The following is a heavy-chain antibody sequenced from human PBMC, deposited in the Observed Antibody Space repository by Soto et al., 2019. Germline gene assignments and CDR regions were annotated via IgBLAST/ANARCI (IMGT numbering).Heavy chain of an antibody. CDR1: GFTFSSYA. CDR2: ISGSGGST. Sequence: PGVSLRLSCAGSGFTFSSYAMSWVRQAPGKWLEWVSAISGSGGSTYYADSVKGRFTISRDNSKNTLYLQMNSLRAEDTAVYYCAKRPGVVVVPAAILFDPWGQGTLVTVSS. D-gene: IGHD2-2*01. CDR3: AKRPGVVVVPAAILFDP. J-gene: IGHJ5*02. V-gene: IGHV3-23*01.